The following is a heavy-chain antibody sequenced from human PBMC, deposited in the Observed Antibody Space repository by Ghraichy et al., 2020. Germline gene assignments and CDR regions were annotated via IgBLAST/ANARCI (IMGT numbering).Heavy chain of an antibody. J-gene: IGHJ4*02. CDR1: GFTFIDHA. V-gene: IGHV3-23*01. CDR2: ISATGANT. D-gene: IGHD3-22*01. CDR3: AVNQLLGSSGYTFDQ. Sequence: LTCAASGFTFIDHAMSWVRQAPGKGLEWVLSISATGANTYSADSVKGRLSISRDNSRHTVFLHMNFLTADDTAVYYCAVNQLLGSSGYTFDQWGQGALVIVSA.